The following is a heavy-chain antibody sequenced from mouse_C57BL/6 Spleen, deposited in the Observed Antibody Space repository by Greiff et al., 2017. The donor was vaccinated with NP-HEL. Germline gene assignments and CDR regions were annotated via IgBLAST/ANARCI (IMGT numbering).Heavy chain of an antibody. V-gene: IGHV14-2*01. Sequence: VQLKESGAELVKPGASVKLSCTASGFNIKDYYMHWVKQRTEQGLERIGRIDPEDGETKYAPKFQGKATITADTSSNTAYLQLSSLTSEDTAVYYCAFYYYGPHWYFDVWGTGTTVTVSS. J-gene: IGHJ1*03. CDR2: IDPEDGET. CDR1: GFNIKDYY. CDR3: AFYYYGPHWYFDV. D-gene: IGHD1-1*01.